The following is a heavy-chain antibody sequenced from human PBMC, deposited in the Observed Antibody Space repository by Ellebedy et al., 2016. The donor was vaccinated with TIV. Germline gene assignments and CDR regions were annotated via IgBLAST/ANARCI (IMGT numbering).Heavy chain of an antibody. CDR2: ISGSGSIT. CDR3: AKGSGAYCTGGRCYFFDY. J-gene: IGHJ4*02. V-gene: IGHV3-23*01. CDR1: GFTFSSYS. D-gene: IGHD2-15*01. Sequence: PGGSLRLSCAASGFTFSSYSMAWVRQAPGKGLERVSSISGSGSITYYADSVKGRFTVSRDNSKNTLDLQMSSLRAEDTAVYYCAKGSGAYCTGGRCYFFDYWGQGTLVTVSS.